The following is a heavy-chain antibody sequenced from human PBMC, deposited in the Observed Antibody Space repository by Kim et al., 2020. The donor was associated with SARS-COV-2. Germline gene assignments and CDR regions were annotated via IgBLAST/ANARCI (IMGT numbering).Heavy chain of an antibody. D-gene: IGHD3-9*01. Sequence: GGSLRLSCAASGFTFSSYSMNWVRQAPGKGLEWVSYISSSSSTIYYADSVKGRFTISRDNAKNSLYLQMNSLRDEDTAVYYCARDHLHTSSRLGPSDYWGQGTLVTVSS. CDR3: ARDHLHTSSRLGPSDY. CDR1: GFTFSSYS. V-gene: IGHV3-48*02. J-gene: IGHJ4*02. CDR2: ISSSSSTI.